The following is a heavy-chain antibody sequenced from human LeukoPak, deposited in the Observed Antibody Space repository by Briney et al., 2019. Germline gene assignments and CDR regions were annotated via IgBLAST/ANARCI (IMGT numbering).Heavy chain of an antibody. J-gene: IGHJ4*02. Sequence: PGGSLRLSCATSGFTFSSYEMNWVRQAPGKGLEWVSYISRSSNTKYYADSVEGRFTISRDNAKNSLYLQLDSLRVEDTAVYYCARAVRFPYFFDYWGQGILVTVSS. D-gene: IGHD3-16*01. V-gene: IGHV3-48*03. CDR2: ISRSSNTK. CDR1: GFTFSSYE. CDR3: ARAVRFPYFFDY.